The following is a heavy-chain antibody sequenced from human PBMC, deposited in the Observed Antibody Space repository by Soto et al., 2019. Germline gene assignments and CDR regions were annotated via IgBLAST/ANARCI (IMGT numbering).Heavy chain of an antibody. CDR3: ARGMGYYCSGGSCPEVVFDY. V-gene: IGHV3-48*02. D-gene: IGHD2-15*01. CDR2: ISGTSSTI. J-gene: IGHJ4*02. CDR1: GFTFSTYS. Sequence: EVQLVESGGGLVQPGGSLRLSCAASGFTFSTYSMNWVRQAPGKGLEWISYISGTSSTIYYADSVKGRFTISRDNAKNSLYLQMNSLRDEDTAVYYCARGMGYYCSGGSCPEVVFDYWGQETLGTVSS.